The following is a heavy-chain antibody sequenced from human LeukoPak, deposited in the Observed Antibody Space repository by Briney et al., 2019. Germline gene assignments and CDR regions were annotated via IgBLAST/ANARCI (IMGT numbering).Heavy chain of an antibody. CDR1: RYTFPSYY. V-gene: IGHV1-46*01. CDR2: INPSGGTT. Sequence: SVTVSYQASRYTFPSYYMHWVRPAPGQGIEWIGVINPSGGTTSYAQKFQGRATMNRDTSTRPLYMELSSLRSEDTAVYYCARGTGIAAAVTSLFQYWGQGTLVTVSS. J-gene: IGHJ1*01. CDR3: ARGTGIAAAVTSLFQY. D-gene: IGHD6-13*01.